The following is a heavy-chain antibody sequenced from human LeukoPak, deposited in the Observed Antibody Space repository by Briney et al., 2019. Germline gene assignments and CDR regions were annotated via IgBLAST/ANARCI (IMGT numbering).Heavy chain of an antibody. V-gene: IGHV1-69*06. Sequence: SVKVSCKASGGTFSSYAISWVRQAPGLGLEWMGGIIPIFGTANYAQKFQGRVTITADKSTSTAYMELSSLRSEDTAVYYCATSTVTTYYYGMDVWGKGTTVTVSS. D-gene: IGHD4-17*01. J-gene: IGHJ6*04. CDR1: GGTFSSYA. CDR3: ATSTVTTYYYGMDV. CDR2: IIPIFGTA.